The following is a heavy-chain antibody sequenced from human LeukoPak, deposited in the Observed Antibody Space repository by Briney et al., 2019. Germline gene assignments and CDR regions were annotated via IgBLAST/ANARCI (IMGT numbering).Heavy chain of an antibody. Sequence: LAGGSLRLSCAASGFIFTSFGIHWVRQAPGKGLEWVAVIWYDGSKKYYADSVKGRFTISRDDSKNTVYLQMNSLRAEDTAVYYCAKDIGYSSQYFDYWGQGTLVTVSS. V-gene: IGHV3-33*06. CDR3: AKDIGYSSQYFDY. J-gene: IGHJ4*02. CDR1: GFIFTSFG. D-gene: IGHD6-19*01. CDR2: IWYDGSKK.